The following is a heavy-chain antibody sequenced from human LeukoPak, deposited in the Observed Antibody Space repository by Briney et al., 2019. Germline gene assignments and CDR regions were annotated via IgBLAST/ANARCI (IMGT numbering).Heavy chain of an antibody. CDR1: GYTFTSYY. V-gene: IGHV1-46*01. J-gene: IGHJ4*02. CDR3: ARGPFSGDFDY. CDR2: INPSGGST. D-gene: IGHD7-27*01. Sequence: ASVKVSCKASGYTFTSYYMHWVRQAPGQGLEWMGIINPSGGSTSYARKFQGRVTMTRDMSTSTVYMELSSLRSEDTAVYYCARGPFSGDFDYWGQGTLVTVSS.